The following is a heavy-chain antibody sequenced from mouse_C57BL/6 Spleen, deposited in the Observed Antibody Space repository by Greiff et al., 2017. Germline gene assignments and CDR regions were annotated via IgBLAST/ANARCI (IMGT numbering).Heavy chain of an antibody. D-gene: IGHD2-4*01. Sequence: QVQLKESGAELVRPGSSVKLSCKASGYTFTSYWMDWVKQRPGQGLEWIGNIYPSDSETHYNQKFKDKATLTVDKSSSTAYMQLSSLTSEDSAVYYCARGGDYLDYWGQGTTLTVSS. V-gene: IGHV1-61*01. CDR2: IYPSDSET. CDR1: GYTFTSYW. CDR3: ARGGDYLDY. J-gene: IGHJ2*01.